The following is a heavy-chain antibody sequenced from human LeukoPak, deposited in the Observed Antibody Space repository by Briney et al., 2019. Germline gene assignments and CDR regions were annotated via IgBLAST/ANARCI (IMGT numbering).Heavy chain of an antibody. CDR1: GFTFNAYI. D-gene: IGHD2-2*01. J-gene: IGHJ4*02. V-gene: IGHV3-48*01. CDR3: ARALGYCSSASCYYFDN. Sequence: GGSLRLSCAASGFTFNAYIMNWVRQAPGKGLEWVSYISSTVTNINYADSVKGRFTISRDNAKNSLYLQMNSLRAEDTAVYYCARALGYCSSASCYYFDNWGQGTLVTVSS. CDR2: ISSTVTNI.